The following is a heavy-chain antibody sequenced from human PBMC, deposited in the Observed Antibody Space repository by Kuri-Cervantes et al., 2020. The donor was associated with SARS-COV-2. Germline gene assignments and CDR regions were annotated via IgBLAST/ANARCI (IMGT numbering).Heavy chain of an antibody. CDR2: IYPGDSDT. J-gene: IGHJ4*02. CDR3: ARFNYTYGDYAN. CDR1: GYSFTSYW. Sequence: KVFCKGSGYSFTSYWIGWVRQMPGKGLEWMGIIYPGDSDTRYSPSFQGQVTISADKSISTAYLQWSSLKASDTAMYYCARFNYTYGDYANWGQGTLVTVSS. V-gene: IGHV5-51*01. D-gene: IGHD4-17*01.